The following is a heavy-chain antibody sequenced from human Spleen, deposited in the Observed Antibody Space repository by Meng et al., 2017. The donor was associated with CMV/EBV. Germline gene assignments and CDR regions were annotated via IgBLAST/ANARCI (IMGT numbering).Heavy chain of an antibody. CDR2: ISSSGSTI. D-gene: IGHD3-3*01. CDR1: GFTFSSYV. V-gene: IGHV3-48*03. J-gene: IGHJ6*02. CDR3: ARDLIRTITIFGVAHYGMDV. Sequence: GESLMISCAASGFTFSSYVMNWVRQAPGKGLEWVSYISSSGSTIHYADSVKGRFTISRDNAKNSLYLQMNSLRAEDTAVYYCARDLIRTITIFGVAHYGMDVWGQGTTVTVSS.